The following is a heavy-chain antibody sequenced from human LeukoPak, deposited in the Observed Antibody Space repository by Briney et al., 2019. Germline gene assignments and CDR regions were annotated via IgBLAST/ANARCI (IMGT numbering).Heavy chain of an antibody. Sequence: GGSLRLSCAASGFTFSSYSMNWVRHAPGKWLDWVSYISSSSSTIYYADSVKGRFTISRDNAKNSLYLQMNSLRAEDTAVYYCAREDVVVPQYGMDVWGQGTTVTVSS. CDR1: GFTFSSYS. D-gene: IGHD2-2*01. V-gene: IGHV3-48*01. J-gene: IGHJ6*02. CDR3: AREDVVVPQYGMDV. CDR2: ISSSSSTI.